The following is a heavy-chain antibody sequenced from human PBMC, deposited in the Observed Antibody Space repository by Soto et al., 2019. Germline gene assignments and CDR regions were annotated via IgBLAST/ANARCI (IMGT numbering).Heavy chain of an antibody. D-gene: IGHD3-22*01. CDR1: GFSLSTSGVR. Sequence: SGPTLVNPTQTLTLTCTFSGFSLSTSGVRVGWIRQPPGKALEWLALIYWDDDKHYSPSLKSRLTITKDTSKNQVVLTMTNMDPVDTATYYCAHLSIAMMIGYFDYWGQGTLVTVSS. J-gene: IGHJ4*02. CDR3: AHLSIAMMIGYFDY. CDR2: IYWDDDK. V-gene: IGHV2-5*02.